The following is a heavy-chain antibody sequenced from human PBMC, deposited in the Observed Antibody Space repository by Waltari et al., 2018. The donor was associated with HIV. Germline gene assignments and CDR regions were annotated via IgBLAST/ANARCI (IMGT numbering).Heavy chain of an antibody. CDR2: IKHDGREK. V-gene: IGHV3-7*01. Sequence: EVQLVESGGDLVQPGGSLRLSCAASGFTFTNYWMTWVRQAPEKGLEWVASIKHDGREKNYWDSVKGRFTVSRDDAKNSLFLQMNSLRVEDTALYYCARVNGSSSFDYWGQGSLVTVSS. J-gene: IGHJ4*02. CDR1: GFTFTNYW. D-gene: IGHD6-6*01. CDR3: ARVNGSSSFDY.